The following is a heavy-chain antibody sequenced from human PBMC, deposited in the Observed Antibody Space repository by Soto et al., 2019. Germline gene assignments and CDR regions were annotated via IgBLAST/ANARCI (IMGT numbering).Heavy chain of an antibody. CDR1: GFTFSSYG. V-gene: IGHV3-33*01. D-gene: IGHD3-22*01. J-gene: IGHJ4*02. Sequence: GGSLRLSCAASGFTFSSYGMHWVRQAPGKGLEWVAVIWYDGSNKYYADSVKGRFTISRDNSKNTLYLQMNSLRAEDTAVYYCAREWGDYYDSSGYPRVPYYWGQGTLVTVSS. CDR3: AREWGDYYDSSGYPRVPYY. CDR2: IWYDGSNK.